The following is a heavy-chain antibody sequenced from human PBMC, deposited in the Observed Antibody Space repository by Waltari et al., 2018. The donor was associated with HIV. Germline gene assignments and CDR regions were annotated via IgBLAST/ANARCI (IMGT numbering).Heavy chain of an antibody. CDR1: GYTFTIYG. Sequence: QARLVQSGAEVKKPGASVKVSCKTSGYTFTIYGISWVRQASGQGLEWMGWISPYNGNTYYAQNLKGRVTLTTDSSRTAYMELRSLRSDDTAVYFCAREGYYYGSGTYAPPRYYGMDVWGQGTTVTVSS. J-gene: IGHJ6*02. CDR2: ISPYNGNT. CDR3: AREGYYYGSGTYAPPRYYGMDV. V-gene: IGHV1-18*01. D-gene: IGHD3-10*01.